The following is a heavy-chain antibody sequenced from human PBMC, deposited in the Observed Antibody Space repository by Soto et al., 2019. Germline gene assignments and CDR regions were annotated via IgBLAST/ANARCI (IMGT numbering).Heavy chain of an antibody. J-gene: IGHJ4*02. CDR3: AGDIRSGSYRFDY. Sequence: PSETLSLTCSISGGSISGYYWSWIRQPPGKGLEWIGYIYYSGGTNYNPSLKRRVTISVDRPNNQFSLKLSSVTAADTAIYYCAGDIRSGSYRFDYWGQGTLVTVSS. D-gene: IGHD1-26*01. CDR1: GGSISGYY. CDR2: IYYSGGT. V-gene: IGHV4-59*08.